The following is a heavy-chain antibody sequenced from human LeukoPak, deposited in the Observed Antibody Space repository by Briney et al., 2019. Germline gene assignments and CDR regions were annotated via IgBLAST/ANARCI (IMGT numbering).Heavy chain of an antibody. V-gene: IGHV3-30*18. CDR1: GFTFNTYA. Sequence: GGSLRLSCAACGFTFNTYAMHWVRQARGKGVEWVTVISYDGSNKYYADSVKGRITISRDNSKNTLYLQMNCLRAEDTAVYYCAKVGWLFAYYYGMDVWGQGTTVTVSS. D-gene: IGHD3-22*01. J-gene: IGHJ6*02. CDR3: AKVGWLFAYYYGMDV. CDR2: ISYDGSNK.